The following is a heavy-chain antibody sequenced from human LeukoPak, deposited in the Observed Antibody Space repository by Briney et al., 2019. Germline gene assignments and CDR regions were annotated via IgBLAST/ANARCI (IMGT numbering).Heavy chain of an antibody. CDR1: GFTFSSYW. V-gene: IGHV3-74*01. Sequence: GGSLRLSCAAPGFTFSSYWMHWVRQAPGKGLVWVSRINSDGSSTSYADSVKGRFTISRDNAKNTLYLQMNSLRAEDTAVYYCARERDSSGWYREFDYWGQGTLVTVSS. CDR2: INSDGSST. CDR3: ARERDSSGWYREFDY. D-gene: IGHD6-19*01. J-gene: IGHJ4*02.